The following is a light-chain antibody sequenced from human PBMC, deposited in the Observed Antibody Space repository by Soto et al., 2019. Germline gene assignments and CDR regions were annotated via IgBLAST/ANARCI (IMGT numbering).Light chain of an antibody. V-gene: IGLV2-14*01. J-gene: IGLJ3*02. CDR3: SSYTSSNTV. CDR1: SSDVGGYNY. CDR2: EVS. Sequence: QSALTQPASVSGSPGQSITISCTGTSSDVGGYNYVSWYQQNPGKAPKLIIYEVSRRPSGVSSRFSGSKSGNMASLTISGLQAEDEADYYCSSYTSSNTVFGGGTKLTVL.